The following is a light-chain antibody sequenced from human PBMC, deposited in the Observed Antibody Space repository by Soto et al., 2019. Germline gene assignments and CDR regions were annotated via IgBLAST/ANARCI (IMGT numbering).Light chain of an antibody. Sequence: EIVLTQSPGTLSLSPGERATLSCRASQSVSSNYLAWYQQKPGQAPRLLIYGASSRATGISDRFSGSGSGTDITLTISGVEPEDFAVYYCQHYGSSPPMYTFGQGTKLEIK. CDR1: QSVSSNY. CDR2: GAS. CDR3: QHYGSSPPMYT. V-gene: IGKV3-20*01. J-gene: IGKJ2*01.